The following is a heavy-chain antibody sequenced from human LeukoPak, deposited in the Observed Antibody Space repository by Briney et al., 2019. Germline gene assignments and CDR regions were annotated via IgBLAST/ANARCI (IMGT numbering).Heavy chain of an antibody. CDR1: GGSISSSNW. CDR3: ARNRIRNWFDP. Sequence: SGTLSLTCAVSGGSISSSNWWSWVRQPPGKGLEWIGEIYHSGSTNYNPSLKSRVTISVDTSKNQFSLKLSSVTAADTAVYYCARNRIRNWFDPWGQGTLVTVSS. J-gene: IGHJ5*02. CDR2: IYHSGST. V-gene: IGHV4-4*02.